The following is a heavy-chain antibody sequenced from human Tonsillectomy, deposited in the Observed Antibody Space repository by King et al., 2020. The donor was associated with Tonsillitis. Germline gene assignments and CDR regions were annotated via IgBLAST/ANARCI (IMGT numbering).Heavy chain of an antibody. Sequence: VQLVESGGGVVQPGRSLRLSCAGSGFTFSIYTLHWVRQAPGKGLEWVAAISKDGNNKYYAEAVKGRFTISRDHYKNTLYLQINSLRAEDKAVFYCARAPPTVGLDYWGQGTLVTVSS. CDR2: ISKDGNNK. D-gene: IGHD4-23*01. CDR3: ARAPPTVGLDY. J-gene: IGHJ4*02. V-gene: IGHV3-30*01. CDR1: GFTFSIYT.